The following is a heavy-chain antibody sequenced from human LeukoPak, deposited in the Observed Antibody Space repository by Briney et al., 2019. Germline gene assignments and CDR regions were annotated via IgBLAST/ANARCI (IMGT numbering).Heavy chain of an antibody. CDR2: IKQDGSEK. V-gene: IGHV3-7*01. CDR1: GSTFSSYW. CDR3: ARPPGIAAAGN. D-gene: IGHD6-13*01. Sequence: GGSLRLSCAASGSTFSSYWMSWVRQAPGKGLEWVANIKQDGSEKYYVDSVKGRFTISRDNAKNSLYLQMNSLRAEDTAVYYCARPPGIAAAGNWGQGALVTVSS. J-gene: IGHJ4*02.